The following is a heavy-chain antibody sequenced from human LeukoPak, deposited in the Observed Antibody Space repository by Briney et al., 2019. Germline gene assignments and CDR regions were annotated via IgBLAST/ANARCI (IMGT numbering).Heavy chain of an antibody. V-gene: IGHV4-34*01. Sequence: SETLSLTCGVYGGSFSGYHWSWIRQPPGKGLEWIGEIKYSGSSNYNPFLKSRVNISVDTSKSQFSLKLSSVTAAGTAVYYCARTTYFYDTSGYYYGNWGQGTLVTVSS. CDR3: ARTTYFYDTSGYYYGN. D-gene: IGHD3-22*01. J-gene: IGHJ4*02. CDR2: IKYSGSS. CDR1: GGSFSGYH.